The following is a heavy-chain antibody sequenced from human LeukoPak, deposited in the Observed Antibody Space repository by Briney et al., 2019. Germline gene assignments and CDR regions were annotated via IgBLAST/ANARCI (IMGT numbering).Heavy chain of an antibody. D-gene: IGHD3-10*01. V-gene: IGHV3-48*03. Sequence: GGSLRLSCAASGFTFSSYEMNWVRQAPGKGLEWVSYISSSGSTIYYADSVKGRFTISRDNAKNSLYLQMNSLRAEDTAVYYCAKGKPTVYYYGSGSYYNYWGQGTLVTVSS. CDR3: AKGKPTVYYYGSGSYYNY. CDR2: ISSSGSTI. J-gene: IGHJ4*02. CDR1: GFTFSSYE.